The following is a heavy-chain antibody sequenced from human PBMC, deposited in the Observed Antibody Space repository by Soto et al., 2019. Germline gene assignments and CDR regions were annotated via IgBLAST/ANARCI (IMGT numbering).Heavy chain of an antibody. CDR3: AVYGSGIYYSRYYYYYVMYV. CDR1: GYSFTSYW. J-gene: IGHJ6*02. CDR2: IYPGDSDT. Sequence: GESLKISCKGSGYSFTSYWIGWVRQMPGKGLEWMGIIYPGDSDTRYSPSFQGQVTISADKSISTAYLQWSSLKASDTAMYYCAVYGSGIYYSRYYYYYVMYVWGQGTTVPVSS. D-gene: IGHD3-10*01. V-gene: IGHV5-51*03.